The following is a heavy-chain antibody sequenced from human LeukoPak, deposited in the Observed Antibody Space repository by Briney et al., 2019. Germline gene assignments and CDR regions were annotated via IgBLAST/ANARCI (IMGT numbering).Heavy chain of an antibody. V-gene: IGHV3-30*18. Sequence: GGSLRLSCAASGFTVSSYGMHWVRQAPGKGLEWVGVISYGGSNKYYADSVKGRFTISRDNSNNTLYLQMNSLRAEDTAVYYCAKGSTEHYYDSSGYYSYFDYWGQGTLVTVSS. CDR1: GFTVSSYG. CDR2: ISYGGSNK. J-gene: IGHJ4*02. CDR3: AKGSTEHYYDSSGYYSYFDY. D-gene: IGHD3-22*01.